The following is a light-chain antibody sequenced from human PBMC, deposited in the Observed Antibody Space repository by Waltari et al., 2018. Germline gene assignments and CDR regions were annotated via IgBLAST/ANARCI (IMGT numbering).Light chain of an antibody. J-gene: IGLJ1*01. CDR1: SSNIGAGYD. CDR3: QSNDSSLSGYV. CDR2: ANR. V-gene: IGLV1-40*01. Sequence: QSVLTQPPSVSGAPGQRVTISCTGSSSNIGAGYDVHWYQQLPGTAPQLLSYANRNRPSGVPDRFSGSKSGTSASLAITGLQAEDEADYYCQSNDSSLSGYVFGTGTKVTVL.